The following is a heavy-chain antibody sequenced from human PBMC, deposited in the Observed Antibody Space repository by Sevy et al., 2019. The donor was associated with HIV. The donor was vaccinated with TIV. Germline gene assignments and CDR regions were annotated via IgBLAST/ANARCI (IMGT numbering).Heavy chain of an antibody. CDR1: GGSISGYY. J-gene: IGHJ4*02. CDR3: ARHGSQLSSPLDL. V-gene: IGHV4-59*08. D-gene: IGHD2-2*01. Sequence: SETLSLTCAVSGGSISGYYWSWIRQPPGKGLDFLGWIHYRGNTNYNPSLSGRVSMSVDTSRNQFSLKLFSLTAADTAIYYWARHGSQLSSPLDLWGQGTLVTVSS. CDR2: IHYRGNT.